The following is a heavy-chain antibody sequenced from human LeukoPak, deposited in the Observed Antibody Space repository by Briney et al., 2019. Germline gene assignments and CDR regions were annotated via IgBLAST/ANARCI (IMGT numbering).Heavy chain of an antibody. CDR2: ISSSGSTI. CDR3: ARSVYSYGYILFDP. V-gene: IGHV3-11*01. Sequence: GGSLRLSCAASGFTFSEYYMSWIRQAPGKGLEGVSYISSSGSTIYYADSVKGRFTISRDNAKNSLYLQMNSLRAEDTAVYYCARSVYSYGYILFDPWGQGTLVTVSS. J-gene: IGHJ5*02. CDR1: GFTFSEYY. D-gene: IGHD5-18*01.